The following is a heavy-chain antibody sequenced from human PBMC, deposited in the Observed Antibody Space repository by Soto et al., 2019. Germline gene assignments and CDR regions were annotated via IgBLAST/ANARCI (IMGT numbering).Heavy chain of an antibody. V-gene: IGHV4-39*07. CDR3: ATRFYSSGVLFDY. CDR2: IYYSGST. J-gene: IGHJ4*02. CDR1: GGSISSSSYY. Sequence: SETLSLTCTVSGGSISSSSYYWGWIRQPPGKGLEWIGSIYYSGSTYYNPSLKSRVTISVDTSKNQFSLKLSSVTAADTAIYYCATRFYSSGVLFDYWGPGTQVNVSS. D-gene: IGHD3-10*01.